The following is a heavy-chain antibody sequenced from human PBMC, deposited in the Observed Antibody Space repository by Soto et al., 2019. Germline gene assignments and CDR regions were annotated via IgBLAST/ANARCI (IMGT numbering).Heavy chain of an antibody. D-gene: IGHD1-20*01. CDR1: GFNFNIYA. V-gene: IGHV3-23*01. J-gene: IGHJ4*02. CDR2: TGATGRTT. Sequence: GGSLRLSCAASGFNFNIYAMTWVRQAPGKGLEWVSTTGATGRTTYYADSVKGRFTVSRDNSKNTLDLQMSNLRAEDTAVYYCATVHNTSRSFDYWGQGTLGTVS. CDR3: ATVHNTSRSFDY.